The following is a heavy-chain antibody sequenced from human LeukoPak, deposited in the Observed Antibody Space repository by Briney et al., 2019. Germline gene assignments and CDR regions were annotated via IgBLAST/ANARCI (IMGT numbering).Heavy chain of an antibody. Sequence: SSVKVSCKASGYTFTGYYMHWVRQAPGQGLEWMVRINPNSGGTNYAQKFQGRVTMTRDTSISTAYMELSRLRSDDTAVYYCASIPNYDFWSGYYIQVYWGQGTLVTVSS. J-gene: IGHJ4*02. V-gene: IGHV1-2*06. CDR3: ASIPNYDFWSGYYIQVY. D-gene: IGHD3-3*01. CDR1: GYTFTGYY. CDR2: INPNSGGT.